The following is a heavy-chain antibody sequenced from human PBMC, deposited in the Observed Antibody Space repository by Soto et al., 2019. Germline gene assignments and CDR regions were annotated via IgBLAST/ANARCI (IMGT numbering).Heavy chain of an antibody. V-gene: IGHV3-30-3*01. D-gene: IGHD1-1*01. CDR2: ISYDGSNK. CDR1: GFAFGSYA. J-gene: IGHJ3*02. CDR3: ARDQGNDGYNDDAFDI. Sequence: GGSLRLSCAASGFAFGSYAMHWVRQAPGKGLEWVAVISYDGSNKYYADSVKGRFTISRDNSKNTLYLQMNSLRAEDTAVYYCARDQGNDGYNDDAFDIWGQGTMVTVSS.